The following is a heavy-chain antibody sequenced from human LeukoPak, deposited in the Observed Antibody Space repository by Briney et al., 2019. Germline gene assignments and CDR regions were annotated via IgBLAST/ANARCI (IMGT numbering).Heavy chain of an antibody. Sequence: ASVKVSCKASGYTFTGYYMHWVRQAPGQGLEWMGWINPNSGGTNYAQKFQGRVTMTRDTSISTAYMELSRLRSDDTAVYYCARYIAVAGRDAFDIWGQGTMVTVSS. V-gene: IGHV1-2*02. J-gene: IGHJ3*02. D-gene: IGHD6-19*01. CDR3: ARYIAVAGRDAFDI. CDR1: GYTFTGYY. CDR2: INPNSGGT.